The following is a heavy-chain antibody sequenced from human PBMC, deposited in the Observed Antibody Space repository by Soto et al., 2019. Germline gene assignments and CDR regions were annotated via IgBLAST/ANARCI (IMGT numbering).Heavy chain of an antibody. CDR2: ISGSGGST. CDR1: GFTFSSDP. CDR3: AKEAREPDAFDI. Sequence: GGSLRHSCADSGFTFSSDPRSCVSQAPGKGLEWVSAISGSGGSTYYADSVKGRFTISRDNSKNTLYLQMNSLRAEDTAVYYCAKEAREPDAFDIWGQGTMVTVSS. V-gene: IGHV3-23*01. J-gene: IGHJ3*02.